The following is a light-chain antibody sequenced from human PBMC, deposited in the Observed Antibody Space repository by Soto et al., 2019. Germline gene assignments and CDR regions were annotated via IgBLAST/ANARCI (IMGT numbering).Light chain of an antibody. J-gene: IGLJ2*01. CDR2: RNN. V-gene: IGLV1-47*01. CDR3: GGWDDRLSGPV. Sequence: QSVLTQPPSASGTPGQRVNISCSGSSSNIGSNYVYWYRQFPGTAPKLLLQRNNQRPSGVPARFSGSKSGPSASLAISGLRSEDEADYYCGGWDDRLSGPVFGGGTKLTVL. CDR1: SSNIGSNY.